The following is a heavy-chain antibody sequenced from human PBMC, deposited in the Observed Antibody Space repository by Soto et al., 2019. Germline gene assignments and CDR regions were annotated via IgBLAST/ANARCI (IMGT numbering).Heavy chain of an antibody. CDR1: GGSISSYY. V-gene: IGHV4-59*01. Sequence: ASETLSLTCTVSGGSISSYYWSWIRQPPGKGLEWIGYIYISGSTNYNPSLKSRVTISVDTSKNQLSLKLNSVTAGDTAVYYCARLGGAARPLSAFDICGQGTMVTVS. CDR2: IYISGST. CDR3: ARLGGAARPLSAFDI. D-gene: IGHD6-6*01. J-gene: IGHJ3*02.